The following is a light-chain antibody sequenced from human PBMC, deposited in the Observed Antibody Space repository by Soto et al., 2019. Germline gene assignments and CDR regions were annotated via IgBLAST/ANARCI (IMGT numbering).Light chain of an antibody. CDR2: GAS. J-gene: IGKJ1*01. Sequence: EIVMTQSPATLSVSPGERATLSCRASQSVSSNLAWYQQKPGQAPRLLIYGASTRATGIPARFSGSGSGTEFTLTTTSRQSKDLQFYYCQQYNNWPRTFGQGTKVEIK. CDR3: QQYNNWPRT. CDR1: QSVSSN. V-gene: IGKV3-15*01.